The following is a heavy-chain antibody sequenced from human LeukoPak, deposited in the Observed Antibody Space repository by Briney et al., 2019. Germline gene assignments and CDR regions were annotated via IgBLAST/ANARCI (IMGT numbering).Heavy chain of an antibody. CDR1: GFTFSSYS. V-gene: IGHV3-21*01. CDR3: AREWELIIDY. D-gene: IGHD1-26*01. CDR2: ISSSSSYI. J-gene: IGHJ4*02. Sequence: PGGSLRLSCAASGFTFSSYSMNWVRQAPGKGLEWVSSISSSSSYIYYADSVKRRFTISRDNAKNSLYLQMNSLRAEDTAVYYCAREWELIIDYWGQGTLVTVSS.